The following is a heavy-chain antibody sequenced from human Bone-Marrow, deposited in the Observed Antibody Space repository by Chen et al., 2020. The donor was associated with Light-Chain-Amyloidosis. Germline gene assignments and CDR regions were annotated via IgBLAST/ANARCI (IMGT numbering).Heavy chain of an antibody. V-gene: IGHV4-39*07. J-gene: IGHJ5*02. D-gene: IGHD3-10*01. CDR2: INHSGST. CDR1: GGSISGTSYD. Sequence: QLQLQESGPRVVKPSETLSLTCAVSGGSISGTSYDWSWIRQPPGKGLEWIGEINHSGSTNYNPSLKSRVTISVDTSKNQFSLKLSSVTAADTAVYYCARYFGGFDPWGQGTLVTVSS. CDR3: ARYFGGFDP.